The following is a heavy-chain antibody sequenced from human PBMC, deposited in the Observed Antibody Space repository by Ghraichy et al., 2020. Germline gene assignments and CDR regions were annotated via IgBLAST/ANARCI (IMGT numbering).Heavy chain of an antibody. CDR2: INHSGST. Sequence: GSLRLSCAVYGGSFSGYYWSWIRQPPGKGLEWIGEINHSGSTNYNPSLKSRVTISVDTSKNQFSLKLSSVTAADTAVYYCARGVGYGDYGYWGQGTLVTVSS. J-gene: IGHJ4*02. D-gene: IGHD4-17*01. V-gene: IGHV4-34*01. CDR3: ARGVGYGDYGY. CDR1: GGSFSGYY.